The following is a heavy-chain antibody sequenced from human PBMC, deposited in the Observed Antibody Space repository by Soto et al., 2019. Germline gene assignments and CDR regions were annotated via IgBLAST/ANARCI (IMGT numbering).Heavy chain of an antibody. CDR1: GFTFDDYA. CDR2: ISWNSGSI. J-gene: IGHJ5*02. Sequence: EVQLVESGGGLVQPGRSLRLSCAASGFTFDDYAIHWVRQAPGKGLEWVSGISWNSGSIGYADSVKGRFTISRDNAKNSLYLEMNSLRAEDTALYYCAKDMWGAAAGTGWFDPWGQGTLVTVSS. CDR3: AKDMWGAAAGTGWFDP. D-gene: IGHD6-13*01. V-gene: IGHV3-9*01.